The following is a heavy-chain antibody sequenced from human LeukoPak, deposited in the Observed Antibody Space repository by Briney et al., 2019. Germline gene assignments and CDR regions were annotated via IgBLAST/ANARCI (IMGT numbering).Heavy chain of an antibody. D-gene: IGHD3-3*01. Sequence: SVKVSCKASGGTFNNFAISWVRQAPGQGLGWVGGIIPMSGTANYAQKFQGRVTITADESTSTAYMELSSLRSEDTAIYYCASPVKYYDTWSGYPPFDYWGQGTLVTVSS. CDR2: IIPMSGTA. CDR1: GGTFNNFA. J-gene: IGHJ4*02. CDR3: ASPVKYYDTWSGYPPFDY. V-gene: IGHV1-69*13.